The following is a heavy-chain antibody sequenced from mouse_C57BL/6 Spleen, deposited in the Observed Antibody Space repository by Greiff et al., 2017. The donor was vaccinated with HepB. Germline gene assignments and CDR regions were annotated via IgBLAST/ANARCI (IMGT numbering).Heavy chain of an antibody. D-gene: IGHD3-1*01. J-gene: IGHJ4*01. CDR2: IRNKANGYTT. CDR1: GFTFTDYY. Sequence: EVNLVESGGGLVQPGGSLSLSCAASGFTFTDYYMSWVRQPPGKALEWLGFIRNKANGYTTEYSASVKGRFTISRDNSQSILYLQMNALRAEDSATYYCASPLGYDYYAMDYWGQGTSVTVSS. V-gene: IGHV7-3*01. CDR3: ASPLGYDYYAMDY.